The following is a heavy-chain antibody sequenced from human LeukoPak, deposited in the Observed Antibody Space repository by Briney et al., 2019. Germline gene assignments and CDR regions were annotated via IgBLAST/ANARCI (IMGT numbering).Heavy chain of an antibody. CDR1: GYTFTSYG. J-gene: IGHJ4*02. CDR2: ISAYNGNT. D-gene: IGHD3-9*01. Sequence: ASVKVSCKASGYTFTSYGISWVRQAPGQGLEWMGWISAYNGNTNYAQKLQGRVTMTTDTSTSTAYMELWSLRSDDTAVYYCARDVLRYFDWLLPLDYWGQGTLVTVSS. V-gene: IGHV1-18*04. CDR3: ARDVLRYFDWLLPLDY.